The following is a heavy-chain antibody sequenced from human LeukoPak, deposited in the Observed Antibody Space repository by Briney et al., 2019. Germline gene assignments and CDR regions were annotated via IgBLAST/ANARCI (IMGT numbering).Heavy chain of an antibody. CDR3: ARQYCSSTSCQFVGHGMDV. Sequence: ASVKVSCKASGYTFTSYYMHWVRQAPGQGLEWMGIINPSGGSTSYAQKFQGRVTMTRDTSTSTVYMELSSLRSEDTAVYYCARQYCSSTSCQFVGHGMDVWGQGTTVTVSS. V-gene: IGHV1-46*01. CDR1: GYTFTSYY. J-gene: IGHJ6*02. D-gene: IGHD2-2*01. CDR2: INPSGGST.